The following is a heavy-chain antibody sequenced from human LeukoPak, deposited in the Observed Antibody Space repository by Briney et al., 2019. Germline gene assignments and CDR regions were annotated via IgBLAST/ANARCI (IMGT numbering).Heavy chain of an antibody. D-gene: IGHD3-3*01. Sequence: GASVKVSCKASGYTFTSYDINWVRQATGQGLEWMGWMNPNSGNTGYAQKFQGRVTMTRNTSISTAYMELSSLRSEDTAVYYCARAATFWSGYYYGYWGQGTLLTVSS. V-gene: IGHV1-8*01. J-gene: IGHJ4*02. CDR1: GYTFTSYD. CDR3: ARAATFWSGYYYGY. CDR2: MNPNSGNT.